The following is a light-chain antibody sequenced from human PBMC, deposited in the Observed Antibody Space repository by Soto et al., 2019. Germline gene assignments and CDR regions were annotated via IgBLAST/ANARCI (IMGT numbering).Light chain of an antibody. J-gene: IGLJ2*01. CDR3: QTWDTGIVV. CDR2: LNSDGSH. CDR1: SGHSSYA. V-gene: IGLV4-69*01. Sequence: QSVLTQSPSASASLGASVKLTCTLTSGHSSYAITWHQQQPEKGPRYLMKLNSDGSHSKGDGIPDRFSGSSSGAERYLYISSLQSDDEADYYCQTWDTGIVVFGGGTKLTVL.